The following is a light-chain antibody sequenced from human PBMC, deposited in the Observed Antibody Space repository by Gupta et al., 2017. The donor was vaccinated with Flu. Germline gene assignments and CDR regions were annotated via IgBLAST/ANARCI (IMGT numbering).Light chain of an antibody. CDR3: QQRSDSYS. V-gene: IGKV3-11*01. CDR1: QSVSSY. J-gene: IGKJ2*03. Sequence: VVTLSPATLSLSPGEKATLSCSASQSVSSYLAWYTQIPGQATRPLLYVASNRATGIPARFSGSGSGTDFTLTISSLEPDAVAVYYCQQRSDSYSFGQGTKLEIK. CDR2: VAS.